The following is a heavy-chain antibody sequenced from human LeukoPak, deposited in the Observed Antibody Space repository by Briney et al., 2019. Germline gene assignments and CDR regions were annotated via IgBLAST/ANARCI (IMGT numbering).Heavy chain of an antibody. D-gene: IGHD1-26*01. CDR2: ISAYNGNT. CDR1: GYTFTSYG. CDR3: ARGPSIVGATTSDY. J-gene: IGHJ4*02. V-gene: IGHV1-18*01. Sequence: ASVKVSCKASGYTFTSYGISWVRQAPGQGLEWMGWISAYNGNTNYAQKLQGRVTMTTDTSTSKAYMELRSLRSDDTAVYYCARGPSIVGATTSDYWGQGTLVTVSS.